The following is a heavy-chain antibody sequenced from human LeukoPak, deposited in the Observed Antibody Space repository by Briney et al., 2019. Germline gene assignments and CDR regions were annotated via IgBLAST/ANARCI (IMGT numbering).Heavy chain of an antibody. D-gene: IGHD2-15*01. CDR3: VRHSRVVAFDY. J-gene: IGHJ4*02. Sequence: KPSGTLPLTCTVSGVSISNHYSSWIRQPPGKGLEWIGYIYYTGNTTYNPSLKGRVTTSEGTSTNQVSLELSSVTAADTAVYYCVRHSRVVAFDYWGQGNLVTVSS. CDR2: IYYTGNT. CDR1: GVSISNHY. V-gene: IGHV4-59*08.